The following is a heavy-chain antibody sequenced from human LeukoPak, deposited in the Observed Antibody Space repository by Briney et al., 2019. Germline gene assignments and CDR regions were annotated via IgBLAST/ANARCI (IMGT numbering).Heavy chain of an antibody. J-gene: IGHJ6*03. Sequence: SLKVSCKASGGTFSSYAISWVRQAPGQGLEWMGGIIPIFGTANYAQKFQGRVTITADESTSTAYMELSSLRSEDTAVYYCARDEVVVAATGMDVWGKGTTVTVSS. CDR3: ARDEVVVAATGMDV. V-gene: IGHV1-69*13. CDR2: IIPIFGTA. D-gene: IGHD2-15*01. CDR1: GGTFSSYA.